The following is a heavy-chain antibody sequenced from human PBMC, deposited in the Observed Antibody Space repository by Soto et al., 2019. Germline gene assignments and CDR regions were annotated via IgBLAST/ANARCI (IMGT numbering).Heavy chain of an antibody. V-gene: IGHV3-30-3*01. Sequence: PGGSLRLSCAASGLTFSAYAMHWVRQAPGKGLEWLAVISYDGSTKFYADTVKGRFTISRGNSKNTLYLQMNSLRAEDSGIYYCARDGGECSRTSCYNEIPPAWFGPWGQGALVTVSS. CDR1: GLTFSAYA. J-gene: IGHJ5*02. CDR2: ISYDGSTK. D-gene: IGHD2-2*02. CDR3: ARDGGECSRTSCYNEIPPAWFGP.